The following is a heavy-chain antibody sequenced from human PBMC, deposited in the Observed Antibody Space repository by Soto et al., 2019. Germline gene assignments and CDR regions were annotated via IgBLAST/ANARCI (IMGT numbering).Heavy chain of an antibody. CDR1: GGTFSSYA. CDR3: ARDLGVAVDGPPYYFDY. D-gene: IGHD6-19*01. CDR2: IIPIFGTA. Sequence: QVQLVQSGAEVKKPGSSVKVSCKASGGTFSSYAISWVRQAPGHGLEWMGGIIPIFGTANYAQKFQGRVTITADESTSTAYMELSSLRSEDTAVYYCARDLGVAVDGPPYYFDYWGQGTLVTVSS. V-gene: IGHV1-69*01. J-gene: IGHJ4*02.